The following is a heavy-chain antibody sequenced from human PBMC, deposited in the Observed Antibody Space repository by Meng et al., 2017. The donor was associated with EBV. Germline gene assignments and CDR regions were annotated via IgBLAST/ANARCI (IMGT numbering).Heavy chain of an antibody. J-gene: IGHJ4*02. V-gene: IGHV1-2*06. CDR1: GYTFTGYY. CDR2: INPNSGGT. CDR3: ARVGIAVAGTGDY. D-gene: IGHD6-19*01. Sequence: QVRLVQSGAEVKKPGASVKVSCKASGYTFTGYYMHWVRQAPGQGLEWMGRINPNSGGTNYAQKFQGGVTMTRDTSISTAYMELSRLRSDDTAVYYCARVGIAVAGTGDYWGQGTLVTVSS.